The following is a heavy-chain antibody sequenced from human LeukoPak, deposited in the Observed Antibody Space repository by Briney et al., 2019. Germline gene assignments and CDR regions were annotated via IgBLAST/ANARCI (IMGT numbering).Heavy chain of an antibody. V-gene: IGHV3-30-3*01. CDR3: ARGTTDIVAEISDAFDI. Sequence: PGGSLTLSCAASGFTFSALAMLWAPQAPGKGLEGVAAISYDASNKYYAVSVRGRFTISRDNSRNTLFLQMNSLRGHGTAFYYCARGTTDIVAEISDAFDIWGQGTVVTVSS. CDR2: ISYDASNK. J-gene: IGHJ3*02. CDR1: GFTFSALA. D-gene: IGHD5-12*01.